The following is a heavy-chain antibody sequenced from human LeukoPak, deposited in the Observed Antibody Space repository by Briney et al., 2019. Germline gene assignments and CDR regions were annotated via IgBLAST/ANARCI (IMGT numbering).Heavy chain of an antibody. CDR1: GGSISSYY. CDR2: IYYSGYT. V-gene: IGHV4-59*12. Sequence: PSETLSLTCTVSGGSISSYYWGWIRQPPGKGLEWIGYIYYSGYTKYNPSLKSRVTISVDRSKNQFSLKLSSVTAADTAVYYCARGRSDDYDFWSGYYYFDYWGQGTLVTVSS. J-gene: IGHJ4*02. CDR3: ARGRSDDYDFWSGYYYFDY. D-gene: IGHD3-3*01.